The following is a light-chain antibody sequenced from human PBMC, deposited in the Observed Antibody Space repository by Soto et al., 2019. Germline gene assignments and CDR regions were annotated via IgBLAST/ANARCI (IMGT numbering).Light chain of an antibody. CDR2: GAS. J-gene: IGKJ1*01. CDR1: QSVSVN. CDR3: QQYNNWPPWT. V-gene: IGKV3-15*01. Sequence: EIVMTQSPATLSVSPGERATLSCRASQSVSVNLAWYQQKLGQAPRLLIYGASTRATGIPDRFSGSGSGTEFTLTISGLQSEDFAVYYCQQYNNWPPWTFGQGTKVEIK.